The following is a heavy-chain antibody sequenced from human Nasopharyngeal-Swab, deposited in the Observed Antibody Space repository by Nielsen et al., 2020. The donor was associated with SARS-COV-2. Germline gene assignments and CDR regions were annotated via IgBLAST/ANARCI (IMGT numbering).Heavy chain of an antibody. CDR2: ISAYNGNT. V-gene: IGHV1-18*01. D-gene: IGHD3-10*01. CDR3: ARDRDGMDV. J-gene: IGHJ6*02. Sequence: GESLKISCAASGFTFTSYGISWVRQAPGQGLEWMGWISAYNGNTNYAQKLQGRVTMTTDTSRSTAYMELRSLRSDDTAVYYCARDRDGMDVWGQGTTVTVSS. CDR1: GFTFTSYG.